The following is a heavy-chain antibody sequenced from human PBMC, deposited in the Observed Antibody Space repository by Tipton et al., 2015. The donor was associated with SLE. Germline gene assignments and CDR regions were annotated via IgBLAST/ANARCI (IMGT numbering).Heavy chain of an antibody. CDR1: GDSISGHY. Sequence: TLSLTCTVSGDSISGHYWSWIRQPPGKRPEWIGYISYSESTFFNPSLESRVSISVDTSKNQLSLKLNSVTAADTAVYYCARGLSGDDYWGQGTLVTVSS. J-gene: IGHJ4*02. CDR2: ISYSEST. V-gene: IGHV4-59*11. D-gene: IGHD5-12*01. CDR3: ARGLSGDDY.